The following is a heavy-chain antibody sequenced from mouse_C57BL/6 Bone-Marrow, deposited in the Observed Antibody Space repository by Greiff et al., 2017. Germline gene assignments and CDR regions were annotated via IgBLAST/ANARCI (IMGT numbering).Heavy chain of an antibody. V-gene: IGHV5-2*01. CDR3: ARLITTVVATDWYFDV. D-gene: IGHD1-1*01. Sequence: EVMLVESGGGLVQPGESLKLSCESNEYEFPSHDMSWVRKTPEKRLEFVAAINSDGGSTYYPDTMERRFLISRDNTKKTLYLQVSSLRSEDTALYYCARLITTVVATDWYFDVGGTGTTVTVSS. J-gene: IGHJ1*03. CDR1: EYEFPSHD. CDR2: INSDGGST.